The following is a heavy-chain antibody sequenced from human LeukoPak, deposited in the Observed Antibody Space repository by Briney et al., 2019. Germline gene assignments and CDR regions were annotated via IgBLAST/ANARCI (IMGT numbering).Heavy chain of an antibody. V-gene: IGHV4-30-4*01. D-gene: IGHD3-3*01. J-gene: IGHJ6*02. CDR3: ARDTSRITIFGVVTGPYYYYGMDV. Sequence: SETLSLTCTVSGGSISSSDYYWSWIRQPPGKGLEWIGYIYYSGSTYYNPSLKSRVTISVDTSKNQFSLKLSSATAADTAVYYCARDTSRITIFGVVTGPYYYYGMDVWGQGTTVTVSS. CDR2: IYYSGST. CDR1: GGSISSSDYY.